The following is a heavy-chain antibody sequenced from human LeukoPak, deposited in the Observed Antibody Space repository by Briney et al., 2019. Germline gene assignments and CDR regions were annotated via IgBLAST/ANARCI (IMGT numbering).Heavy chain of an antibody. Sequence: SETLSPTCAVYGGSFSGYYWSWIRQPPGKGLEWIGEINHSGSTNYNPSLKSRVTISVDTSKNQFSLKLSSVTAADTAVYYCARGRIYYDSSGYYYHVCFDYWGKGTLVTVSS. D-gene: IGHD3-22*01. J-gene: IGHJ4*02. CDR1: GGSFSGYY. V-gene: IGHV4-34*01. CDR2: INHSGST. CDR3: ARGRIYYDSSGYYYHVCFDY.